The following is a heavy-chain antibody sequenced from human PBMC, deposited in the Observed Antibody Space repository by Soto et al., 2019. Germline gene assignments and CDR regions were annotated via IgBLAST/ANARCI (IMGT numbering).Heavy chain of an antibody. J-gene: IGHJ5*02. CDR1: DGSISSPDYY. V-gene: IGHV4-31*02. CDR2: VYYGGTT. Sequence: PSETLSLTCSVSDGSISSPDYYWNWIRQSPGKGLEWIGYVYYGGTTYYKSSLKSRIFMSLDTSKRQLSLRLSSVTAADTAVYYCARAPQGYCSGGSCPNWFDPWGQGTLVTVSS. CDR3: ARAPQGYCSGGSCPNWFDP. D-gene: IGHD2-15*01.